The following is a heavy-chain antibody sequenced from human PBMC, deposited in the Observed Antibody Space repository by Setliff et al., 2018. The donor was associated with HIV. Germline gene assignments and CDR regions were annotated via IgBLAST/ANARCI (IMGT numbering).Heavy chain of an antibody. V-gene: IGHV1-69*10. J-gene: IGHJ3*01. CDR1: GGSFRTSV. D-gene: IGHD3-9*01. CDR3: AREKSPVLEYFDWLKPRHVFDV. Sequence: GASVKVSCKTSGGSFRTSVISWVRQAPGQGLEWMGGIAPNLRMPNYIQKFKGRLTITADESTSTVYMELTNLRSEDTAMYYCAREKSPVLEYFDWLKPRHVFDVWGQGTVVTVSS. CDR2: IAPNLRMP.